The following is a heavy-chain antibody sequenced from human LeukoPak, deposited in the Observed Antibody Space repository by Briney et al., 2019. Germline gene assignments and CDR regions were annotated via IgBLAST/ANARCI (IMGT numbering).Heavy chain of an antibody. CDR1: GFTVSDYS. V-gene: IGHV3-23*01. CDR2: ISGSGSYT. D-gene: IGHD1-26*01. CDR3: AKETSRIGGSMASFDY. Sequence: GGSLRLSCAASGFTVSDYSMAWVRQAPGKGLEWVSAISGSGSYTDYADSVKGRFTISKDNSKNTLYLQMNSLRAEDTAVYYCAKETSRIGGSMASFDYWGQGTLVTVSS. J-gene: IGHJ4*02.